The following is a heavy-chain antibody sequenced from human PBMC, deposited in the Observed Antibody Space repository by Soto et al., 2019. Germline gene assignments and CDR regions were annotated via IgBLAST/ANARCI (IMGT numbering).Heavy chain of an antibody. D-gene: IGHD1-26*01. CDR3: ARERSGSGDY. CDR2: MNPNSGNT. Sequence: QVQLVQSGAEVKKPGASVKVSCKASGYTFTSYDINWVRQATGQGLEWMGWMNPNSGNTGYAQKFQGGDTMTRNTSIGTAYMELSSLRAVDTAGYYCARERSGSGDYWGQGARVVVSS. J-gene: IGHJ4*02. V-gene: IGHV1-8*01. CDR1: GYTFTSYD.